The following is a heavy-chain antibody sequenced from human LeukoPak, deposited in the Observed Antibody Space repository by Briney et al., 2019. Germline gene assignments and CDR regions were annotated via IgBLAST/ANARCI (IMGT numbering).Heavy chain of an antibody. J-gene: IGHJ4*02. CDR2: IYTSGST. CDR1: GGSISSGSYY. CDR3: ARESSSGWYGYYFDY. Sequence: PSETLSLTCTVSGGSISSGSYYWSWIRQPAGKGLEWIGRIYTSGSTNYNPSLKSRVTISVDTSKNQFSLKLSSVTAADTAVYYCARESSSGWYGYYFDYWGQGTLVTASS. V-gene: IGHV4-61*02. D-gene: IGHD6-19*01.